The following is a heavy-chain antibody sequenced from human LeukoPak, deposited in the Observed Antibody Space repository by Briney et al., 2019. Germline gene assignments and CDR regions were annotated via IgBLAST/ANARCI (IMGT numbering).Heavy chain of an antibody. CDR2: ISYDGSNK. Sequence: PGGSLRLSCAASGFTFSSYAMHWVRQAPGKGLEWVAAISYDGSNKYYADSVKGRFTISRDNSKNTLYLQMNSLRAEDTAVYYCARSRVAARPFDYWGQGTLVTVSS. J-gene: IGHJ4*02. CDR1: GFTFSSYA. CDR3: ARSRVAARPFDY. V-gene: IGHV3-30-3*01. D-gene: IGHD6-6*01.